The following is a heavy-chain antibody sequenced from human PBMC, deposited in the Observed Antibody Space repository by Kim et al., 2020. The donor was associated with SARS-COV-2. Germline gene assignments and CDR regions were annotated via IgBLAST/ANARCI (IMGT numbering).Heavy chain of an antibody. V-gene: IGHV4-34*01. D-gene: IGHD2-15*01. CDR1: GGSFSGYY. CDR3: ARVKISVVSRLG. J-gene: IGHJ4*02. Sequence: SETLSLTCADYGGSFSGYYWSWIRQPPGKGLEWIGEINHSGSTNYNPSLKSRVTISVDTSKNQFSLKLSSVTAADTAVYYCARVKISVVSRLGWGQGTLVTVSS. CDR2: INHSGST.